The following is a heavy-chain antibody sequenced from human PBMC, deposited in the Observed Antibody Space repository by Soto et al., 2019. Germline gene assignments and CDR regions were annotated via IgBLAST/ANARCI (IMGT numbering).Heavy chain of an antibody. Sequence: QVQLVQSGAEVKRPGSSVKVSCKASGDTFNFYSINWVRQAPGLGLEWMGRVNPIVSMSNYAQKFQGRVMMTADKSTSTAYMVLSSLRSEDTAIYYCASSYGSGYRAFDYWGQGALVTVSS. J-gene: IGHJ4*02. CDR1: GDTFNFYS. CDR3: ASSYGSGYRAFDY. CDR2: VNPIVSMS. D-gene: IGHD3-10*01. V-gene: IGHV1-69*02.